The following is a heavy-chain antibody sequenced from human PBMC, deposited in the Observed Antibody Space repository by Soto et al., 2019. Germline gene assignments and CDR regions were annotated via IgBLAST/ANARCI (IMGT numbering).Heavy chain of an antibody. J-gene: IGHJ4*02. CDR3: ARSTSENFWSGPFDY. CDR2: TYWDDDQ. Sequence: QITLKESGPTLVRPTQTLTLTCSFSGFSLKTIGVSVGWIRQHPGKALEWLALTYWDDDQRYSPSLKTRLTVTKDTSKNQVVLAMTNMDPVDTGSYYCARSTSENFWSGPFDYWGPGIVVTVSS. D-gene: IGHD3-3*01. CDR1: GFSLKTIGVS. V-gene: IGHV2-5*02.